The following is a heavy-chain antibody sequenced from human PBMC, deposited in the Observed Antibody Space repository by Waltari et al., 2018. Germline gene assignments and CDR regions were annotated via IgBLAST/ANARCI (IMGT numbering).Heavy chain of an antibody. J-gene: IGHJ4*02. CDR1: GSTLTELS. V-gene: IGHV1-24*01. CDR3: ATGDSSGYYVVY. Sequence: QVQLVRSGAEVKKPGASVKVSCKVSGSTLTELSMHWVRQAPVKGLEWMGGFAPEDGEPIYAQQLQSRVTMTEDTSTDTDYMELSSLRSEDTAVYYCATGDSSGYYVVYWGQGTLVTVSS. CDR2: FAPEDGEP. D-gene: IGHD3-22*01.